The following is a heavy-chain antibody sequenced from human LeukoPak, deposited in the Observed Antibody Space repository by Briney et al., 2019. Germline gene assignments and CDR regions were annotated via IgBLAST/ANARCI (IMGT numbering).Heavy chain of an antibody. Sequence: ASVKVSCKASGYTFTSYYMHWVRQAPGQGLEWMGIINPSGGNTSYAQKFQGRVTVTRDTSTSTVYMELSSLRSEDTAVYYCARGSSYDILTGYANYYYYYYMDVWGKGTTVTISS. CDR3: ARGSSYDILTGYANYYYYYYMDV. V-gene: IGHV1-46*01. CDR1: GYTFTSYY. J-gene: IGHJ6*03. CDR2: INPSGGNT. D-gene: IGHD3-9*01.